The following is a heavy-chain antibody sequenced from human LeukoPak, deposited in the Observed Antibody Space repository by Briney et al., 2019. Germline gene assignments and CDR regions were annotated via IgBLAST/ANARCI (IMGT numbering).Heavy chain of an antibody. D-gene: IGHD1-1*01. J-gene: IGHJ6*02. Sequence: PGGSLRLSCAASGFTFDSYAMSRARQAPGKGLEWVSLISITGADTYCADSVEGRFTVSRDNSKNMIYLQMNSLRAEDTAVYYCAKSRNAYYFAMDVWGLGTTVTVSS. CDR1: GFTFDSYA. V-gene: IGHV3-23*01. CDR2: ISITGADT. CDR3: AKSRNAYYFAMDV.